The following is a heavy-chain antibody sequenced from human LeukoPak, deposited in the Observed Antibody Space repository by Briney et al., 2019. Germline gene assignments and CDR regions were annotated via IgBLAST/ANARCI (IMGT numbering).Heavy chain of an antibody. CDR1: GFTFSSYW. Sequence: PGGSLRLSCAASGFTFSSYWMSWVCQAPGKGLEWVANIKQDGSEKYYVDSVKGRFTISRDNAKNSLYLQMNSLRAEDTAVYYCARAGRKSRGVDIVRKKETGYYYYMDVWAKGPRSPSP. CDR3: ARAGRKSRGVDIVRKKETGYYYYMDV. CDR2: IKQDGSEK. V-gene: IGHV3-7*01. D-gene: IGHD2-15*01. J-gene: IGHJ6*03.